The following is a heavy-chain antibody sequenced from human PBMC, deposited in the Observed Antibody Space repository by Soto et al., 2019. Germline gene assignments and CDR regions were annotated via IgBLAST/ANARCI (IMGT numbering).Heavy chain of an antibody. CDR3: AKGDRFLEGRMDV. J-gene: IGHJ6*02. Sequence: HPGGSLRLSCAASGFTFSSYGMHWVRQAPGKGLEWVAVISYDGSNKYYADSVKGRFTISRDNSKNTLYLQMNSLRAEDTAVYYCAKGDRFLEGRMDVWGQGTTVTVSS. D-gene: IGHD3-3*01. CDR2: ISYDGSNK. CDR1: GFTFSSYG. V-gene: IGHV3-30*18.